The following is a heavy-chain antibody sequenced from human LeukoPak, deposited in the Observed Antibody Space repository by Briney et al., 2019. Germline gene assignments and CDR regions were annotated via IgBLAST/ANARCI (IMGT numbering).Heavy chain of an antibody. J-gene: IGHJ6*02. CDR2: MNPNSGNT. V-gene: IGHV1-8*01. Sequence: GASVKVSCKASGYTFTSYDINWVRQATGQGLEWMGWMNPNSGNTGYAQKFQGRVTMTRNTSISTAYMELSSLRSEDTAVYYCARGRITMVRGVHYYYYGMDVWGQGTTVTVSS. D-gene: IGHD3-10*01. CDR3: ARGRITMVRGVHYYYYGMDV. CDR1: GYTFTSYD.